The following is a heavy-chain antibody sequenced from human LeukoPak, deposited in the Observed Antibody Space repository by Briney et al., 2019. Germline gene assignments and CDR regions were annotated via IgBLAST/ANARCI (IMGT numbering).Heavy chain of an antibody. Sequence: SETLSLTCTVSGGSISSSSYYWSWIRQPAEKGLEWIGRIYTSGSTNYNPSLKSRVTMSVDTSKNQFSLKLSSVTAADTAVYYCARESHSSPRNSLKYSSPYYFDYWGQGTLVTVSS. D-gene: IGHD6-13*01. J-gene: IGHJ4*02. CDR2: IYTSGST. CDR3: ARESHSSPRNSLKYSSPYYFDY. CDR1: GGSISSSSYY. V-gene: IGHV4-61*02.